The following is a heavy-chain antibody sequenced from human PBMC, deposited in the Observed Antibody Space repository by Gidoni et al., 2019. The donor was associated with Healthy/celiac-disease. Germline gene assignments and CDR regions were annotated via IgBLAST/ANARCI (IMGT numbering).Heavy chain of an antibody. CDR2: IKQDGSEK. CDR1: GFTFSSNG. J-gene: IGHJ6*03. Sequence: EVQLVESGGGVVQPGGSLRLSCAASGFTFSSNGRSWVRQAPGKGLEWVANIKQDGSEKYYVDSVKGRFTISRDNAKNSLYLQMNSLRAEDTAVYYCAREGIYNWNFPNYYYYDMDVWGKGTTVTVSS. D-gene: IGHD1-7*01. V-gene: IGHV3-7*01. CDR3: AREGIYNWNFPNYYYYDMDV.